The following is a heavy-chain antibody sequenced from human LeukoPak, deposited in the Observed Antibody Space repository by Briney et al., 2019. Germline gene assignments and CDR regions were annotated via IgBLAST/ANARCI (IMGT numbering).Heavy chain of an antibody. Sequence: SGGSLRLSCAASGFTFSSYAMHWVRQAPGKGLEYVSAISSNGDNTYYANSVKGRFTISRDNSKNTLYLQMGSLRAEDMAVYYCARDIRTGDYWGQGTLVTVSS. J-gene: IGHJ4*02. D-gene: IGHD3-10*01. CDR1: GFTFSSYA. CDR2: ISSNGDNT. V-gene: IGHV3-64*01. CDR3: ARDIRTGDY.